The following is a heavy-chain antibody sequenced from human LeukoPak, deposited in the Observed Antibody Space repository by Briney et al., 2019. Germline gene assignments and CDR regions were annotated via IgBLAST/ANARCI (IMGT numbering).Heavy chain of an antibody. D-gene: IGHD6-19*01. CDR3: AREPYSSGWYDY. CDR1: GYSFTSYG. Sequence: ASVTVSCKASGYSFTSYGISWVRQAPGQGLEWMGWISAYNGNTNYAQKLQGRVTMTTDTSTSTAYMELRSLRSDDTAVYYCAREPYSSGWYDYWGQGTLVTVSS. CDR2: ISAYNGNT. V-gene: IGHV1-18*01. J-gene: IGHJ4*02.